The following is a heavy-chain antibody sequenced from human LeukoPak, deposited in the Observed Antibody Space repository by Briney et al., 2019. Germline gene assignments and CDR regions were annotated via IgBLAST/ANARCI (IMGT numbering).Heavy chain of an antibody. CDR2: IRKKAYGETT. J-gene: IGHJ4*02. CDR3: VRGLHDYGDSNYYFDQ. Sequence: RGSLRLSCAASGFTVSSNYMSWVRQAPGKGLEWICLIRKKAYGETTEYAASVRGRFTISRDDAKSIAYLQMNSLKTEDTALYFCVRGLHDYGDSNYYFDQWGQGTLVTVSS. CDR1: GFTVSSNY. V-gene: IGHV3-71*01. D-gene: IGHD4-17*01.